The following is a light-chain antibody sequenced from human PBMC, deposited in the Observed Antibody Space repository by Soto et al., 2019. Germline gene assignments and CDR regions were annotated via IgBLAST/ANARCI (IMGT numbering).Light chain of an antibody. CDR3: SSYTSSSTDV. CDR2: DVS. J-gene: IGLJ1*01. CDR1: SSDVGGYNY. V-gene: IGLV2-14*01. Sequence: QSVLTQLASVSGSPGQSITISCTGTSSDVGGYNYVSWYQQHPGKAPKLMIYDVSNRPSGVSNRFSGSKSGNTASLTISGLQAQDEADYYCSSYTSSSTDVFGTGTKVTV.